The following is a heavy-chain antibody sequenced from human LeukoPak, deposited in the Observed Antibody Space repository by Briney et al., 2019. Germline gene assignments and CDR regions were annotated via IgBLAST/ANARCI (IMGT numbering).Heavy chain of an antibody. J-gene: IGHJ4*02. D-gene: IGHD2-2*01. CDR2: ISSSSSYI. CDR1: GFTVSSYS. CDR3: ATRYCSSTSCSFGDY. V-gene: IGHV3-21*01. Sequence: GGSLRLSCAASGFTVSSYSMNWVRQAPGKGLEWVSSISSSSSYIYYADSVKGRFTISRDNAKNSLYLQMNSLRAEDTAVYYCATRYCSSTSCSFGDYWGQGTLVTVSS.